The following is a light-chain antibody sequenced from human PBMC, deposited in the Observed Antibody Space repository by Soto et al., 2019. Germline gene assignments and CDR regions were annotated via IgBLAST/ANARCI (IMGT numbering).Light chain of an antibody. J-gene: IGKJ2*01. Sequence: DIVMTQSPDSLAVSLGERATINCKSSQSVLYSSNNKNYLAWYQQKPGQPPKVVIYWASTRESGVPDRFSGSGSGTDFTLTISSLQAEDVAVYYCQQYYNTPYTFGQGTKLEIK. CDR2: WAS. CDR3: QQYYNTPYT. CDR1: QSVLYSSNNKNY. V-gene: IGKV4-1*01.